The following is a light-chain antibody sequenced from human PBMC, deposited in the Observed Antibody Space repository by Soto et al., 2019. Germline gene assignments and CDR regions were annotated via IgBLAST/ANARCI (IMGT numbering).Light chain of an antibody. J-gene: IGKJ1*01. CDR2: GAS. CDR1: QSVSNTY. V-gene: IGKV3-20*01. CDR3: QQHGISPRT. Sequence: EIVLTQSPGTLSLSPGERVTLSCRASQSVSNTYVAWYQQKPGQAPRLLLYGASSRATGIPDRFSGSGSGTDFTLTISRLEPEDFAVYYCQQHGISPRTFGQGTKVEIK.